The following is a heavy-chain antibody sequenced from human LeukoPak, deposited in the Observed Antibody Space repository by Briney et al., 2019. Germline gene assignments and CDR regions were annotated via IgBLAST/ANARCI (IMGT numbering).Heavy chain of an antibody. CDR2: IYYSGST. Sequence: PSETLSLTCTVSGGSISSSSYYWGWIRQPPGKGLEWIGSIYYSGSTYYNPSLKSRVSISVDASKNQFSLKLSSVTAADTAVYYCAREFRIPAARVYSFDSWGQGTLVTVFS. CDR1: GGSISSSSYY. J-gene: IGHJ4*02. D-gene: IGHD6-25*01. CDR3: AREFRIPAARVYSFDS. V-gene: IGHV4-39*07.